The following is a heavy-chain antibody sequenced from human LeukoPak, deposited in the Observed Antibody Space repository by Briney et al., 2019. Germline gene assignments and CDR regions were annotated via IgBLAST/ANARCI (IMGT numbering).Heavy chain of an antibody. CDR1: GGSFSGYY. CDR2: IKHSGST. D-gene: IGHD3-10*01. V-gene: IGHV4-34*01. Sequence: SETLSLTCAGYGGSFSGYYWSWIRQPPGEGLEWIGEIKHSGSTNYNPSLKSRVTISVDTSKNQFSLQLSSVTAADTAVYYCARGRVWFGELLPSRSIAFDYWGQGTLVTVSS. CDR3: ARGRVWFGELLPSRSIAFDY. J-gene: IGHJ4*02.